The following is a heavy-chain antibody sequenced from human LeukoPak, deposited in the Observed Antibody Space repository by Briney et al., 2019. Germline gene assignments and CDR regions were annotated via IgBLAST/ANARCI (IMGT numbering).Heavy chain of an antibody. CDR3: ARGLTRYFDWLLSSDWYFDL. Sequence: SETLSLTCAVSGGSFSSSHWWTWVRQPPGKGLEWIGEIYHSGTTNYNPSLKSRVTISIDKSKNQFSLKLSSVTAADTAVYYCARGLTRYFDWLLSSDWYFDLWGRGTLVTVSS. CDR1: GGSFSSSHW. CDR2: IYHSGTT. D-gene: IGHD3-9*01. J-gene: IGHJ2*01. V-gene: IGHV4-4*02.